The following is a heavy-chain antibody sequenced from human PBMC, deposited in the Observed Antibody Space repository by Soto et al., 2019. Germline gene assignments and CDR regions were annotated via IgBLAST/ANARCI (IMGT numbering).Heavy chain of an antibody. CDR3: ARVSIVATVDYGMDV. CDR2: IYSGGTT. D-gene: IGHD5-12*01. Sequence: GGSLRLSCAASGFTVSSNYMRWVRQAPGKGLEWVSVIYSGGTTYYADSVKGRFTISRDNSKNTLYLQMNSLRAEDTAVYYCARVSIVATVDYGMDVWGQGTTVTVSS. V-gene: IGHV3-53*01. CDR1: GFTVSSNY. J-gene: IGHJ6*02.